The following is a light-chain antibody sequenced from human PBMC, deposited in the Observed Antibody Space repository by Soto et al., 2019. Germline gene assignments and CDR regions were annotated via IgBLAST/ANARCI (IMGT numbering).Light chain of an antibody. CDR3: QHRTNWPWT. CDR2: DAS. V-gene: IGKV3-11*01. J-gene: IGKJ1*01. Sequence: EVVLTQSPATLSLSPGQRPTLSCGASQSVANFLAWYQQKPGHPARLLIYDASDRATGIPARFSGSGSGTDFTLTISSLEPEDFAVYYCQHRTNWPWTYGQGTKVEIK. CDR1: QSVANF.